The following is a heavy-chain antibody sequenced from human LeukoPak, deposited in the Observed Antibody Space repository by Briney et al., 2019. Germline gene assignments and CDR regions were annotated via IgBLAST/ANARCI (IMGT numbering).Heavy chain of an antibody. CDR2: ISAYNGNT. CDR3: ARDRVDYYDSSGYWTPRFDY. CDR1: GYTFTSYG. Sequence: ASVKVSCKASGYTFTSYGISWVRQAPGQGLEWLGWISAYNGNTNYAQKLQGRVTMTTDTSTSTAYMELRSLRSDDTAVYYCARDRVDYYDSSGYWTPRFDYWGQGTLVTVSS. V-gene: IGHV1-18*01. D-gene: IGHD3-22*01. J-gene: IGHJ4*02.